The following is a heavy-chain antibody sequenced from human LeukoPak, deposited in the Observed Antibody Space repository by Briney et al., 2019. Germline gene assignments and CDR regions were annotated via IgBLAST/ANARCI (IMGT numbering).Heavy chain of an antibody. J-gene: IGHJ5*01. CDR1: GYSMTGGYY. D-gene: IGHD3-3*01. CDR2: IYHSGSN. CDR3: ARSGQQRLTVFGVVEGPKPMFDS. V-gene: IGHV4-38-2*02. Sequence: SETLSLTCNISGYSMTGGYYWGWIRQPPGKGLEWLGNIYHSGSNYYNPSLKSQVNISVDTSKNQFSLNLSSVSAADTAVYYCARSGQQRLTVFGVVEGPKPMFDSWGQGILVTVSS.